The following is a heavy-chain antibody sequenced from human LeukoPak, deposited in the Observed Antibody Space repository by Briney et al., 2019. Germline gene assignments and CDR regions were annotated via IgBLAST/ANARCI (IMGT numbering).Heavy chain of an antibody. CDR2: ISSRTSTI. CDR1: GFTFSTYA. Sequence: GGSLRLSCAASGFTFSTYAMNWVRQAPGKGLEWVSYISSRTSTIYYADSVKGRFTISRDNAKNSLYLQMNSLRAEDTAVYYCESGYGDYDYWGQGTLVTVSS. J-gene: IGHJ4*02. CDR3: ESGYGDYDY. D-gene: IGHD4-17*01. V-gene: IGHV3-48*01.